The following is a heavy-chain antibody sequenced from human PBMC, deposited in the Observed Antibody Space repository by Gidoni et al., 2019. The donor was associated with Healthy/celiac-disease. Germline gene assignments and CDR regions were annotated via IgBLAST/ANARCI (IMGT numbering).Heavy chain of an antibody. V-gene: IGHV3-33*01. J-gene: IGHJ4*02. D-gene: IGHD3-9*01. CDR2: YDGSNK. CDR3: AREIAAGLYDILTGYYFDY. Sequence: YDGSNKYYADSVKGRFTISRDNSKNTLYLQMNSLRAEDTAVYYCAREIAAGLYDILTGYYFDYWGQGTLVTVSS.